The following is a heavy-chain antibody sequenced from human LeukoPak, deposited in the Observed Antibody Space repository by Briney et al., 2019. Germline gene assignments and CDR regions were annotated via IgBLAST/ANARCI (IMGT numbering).Heavy chain of an antibody. Sequence: GGSLRLSCAASGFTFSDYYMSWIRQAPGKGLEWVSYISSSGSTIYYADSVKGRLTISRDNAKNSLYLQMNSLRAEDTAVYYCARDSYYDFWSGYYNYYYYYMDVWGKGTTVTVSS. V-gene: IGHV3-11*04. CDR2: ISSSGSTI. J-gene: IGHJ6*03. CDR3: ARDSYYDFWSGYYNYYYYYMDV. CDR1: GFTFSDYY. D-gene: IGHD3-3*01.